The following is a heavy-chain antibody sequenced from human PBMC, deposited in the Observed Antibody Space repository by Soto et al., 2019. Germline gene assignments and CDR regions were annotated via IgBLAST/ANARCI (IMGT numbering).Heavy chain of an antibody. V-gene: IGHV1-2*02. CDR2: INLDNGDP. D-gene: IGHD1-1*01. CDR1: GHTFTGHH. CDR3: GLERTGTGGFDY. J-gene: IGHJ4*02. Sequence: QVQLVQSGAEVKKPGASVKVSCKASGHTFTGHHMHWVRQAPGQGLEWMTLINLDNGDPIYAQKFQGRVTTTMDTSITTAYMDLSGLRYDDTAVYYCGLERTGTGGFDYWGQGTQVTVSS.